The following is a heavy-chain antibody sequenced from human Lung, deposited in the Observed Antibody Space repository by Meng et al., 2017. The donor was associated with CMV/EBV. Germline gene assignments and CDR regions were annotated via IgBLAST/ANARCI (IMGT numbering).Heavy chain of an antibody. CDR3: ARASYGSGSPLGESWFDP. J-gene: IGHJ5*02. D-gene: IGHD3-10*01. CDR2: IHSSGST. V-gene: IGHV4-31*03. Sequence: HLDDSGPGMVKPSQTLSLTCTVSGGSISSGGYYWSWIRPHPGKGLEWIGYIHSSGSTYYNPSLRSRLTISVDTSKNQFSLKLSSVTAADTAVYYCARASYGSGSPLGESWFDPWGQGTLVTVSS. CDR1: GGSISSGGYY.